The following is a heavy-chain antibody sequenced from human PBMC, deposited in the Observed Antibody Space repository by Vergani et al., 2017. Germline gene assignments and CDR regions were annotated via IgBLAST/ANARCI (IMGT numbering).Heavy chain of an antibody. CDR3: ARGSSYYDFWSGYSDLGYFDY. D-gene: IGHD3-3*01. CDR2: IYYSGST. V-gene: IGHV4-31*03. J-gene: IGHJ4*02. Sequence: QVQLQESGPGLVKPSQTLSLTCTVSGYSISSGGYYWSWIRQHPGKGLEWIGYIYYSGSTYYNPSLKSRVTISVDTSKNQFSLKLSSVTAADPAVYYCARGSSYYDFWSGYSDLGYFDYWGQGTLVTVSS. CDR1: GYSISSGGYY.